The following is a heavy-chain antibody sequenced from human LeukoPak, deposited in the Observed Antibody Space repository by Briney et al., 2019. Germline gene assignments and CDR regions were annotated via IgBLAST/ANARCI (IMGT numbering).Heavy chain of an antibody. D-gene: IGHD3-10*01. CDR2: IYYSGST. V-gene: IGHV4-39*07. J-gene: IGHJ4*02. CDR3: ARGPMVRGPFDY. CDR1: GGSISSYY. Sequence: SETLSLTCTVSGGSISSYYWGWIRQPPGKGLEWIGSIYYSGSTYYNPSLKSRVTISVDTSKNQFSLKLSSVTAADTAVYYCARGPMVRGPFDYWGQGTLVTVSS.